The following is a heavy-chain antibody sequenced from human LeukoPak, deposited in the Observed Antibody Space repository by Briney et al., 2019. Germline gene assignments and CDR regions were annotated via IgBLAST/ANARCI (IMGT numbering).Heavy chain of an antibody. J-gene: IGHJ3*02. CDR2: IFGGGST. V-gene: IGHV3-66*01. D-gene: IGHD2-21*02. CDR1: GFTVSGNY. Sequence: PGGSLRLSCAASGFTVSGNYMSLVRQAPGKGLEWVSVIFGGGSTYYADSVKGRFTISRDTSRNTLYLQMNSLRAEDTAMYYCARGAPVTDLAFDIWGQGTMVTVSS. CDR3: ARGAPVTDLAFDI.